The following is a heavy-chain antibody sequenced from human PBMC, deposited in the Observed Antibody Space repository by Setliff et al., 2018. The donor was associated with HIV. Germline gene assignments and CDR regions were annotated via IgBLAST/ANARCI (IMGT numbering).Heavy chain of an antibody. Sequence: PSETLSLTCTVSGDSISDTTYYWGWIRQPPGKGLEWIGNIYHSGSTLYKPSLKSRVTMSVDTSKNQFSLKLNSVTAADTAVYYCGRCMSVAVPEYWGQGTLVTVS. D-gene: IGHD2-21*01. V-gene: IGHV4-39*01. CDR1: GDSISDTTYY. CDR3: GRCMSVAVPEY. CDR2: IYHSGST. J-gene: IGHJ4*02.